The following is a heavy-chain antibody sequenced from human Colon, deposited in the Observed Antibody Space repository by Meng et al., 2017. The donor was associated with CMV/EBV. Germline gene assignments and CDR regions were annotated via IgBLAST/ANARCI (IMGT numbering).Heavy chain of an antibody. J-gene: IGHJ4*02. CDR3: VRGLYGSGRHQIDY. CDR1: GGSFSGYY. D-gene: IGHD3-10*01. CDR2: INHSGST. V-gene: IGHV4-34*01. Sequence: QVPVQQWGAGLLKPSETLSLTCAVYGGSFSGYYWSWIRQPPGKGLEWIGEINHSGSTNYNPSLKSRVTISVDTSKNQFSLKLSSVTAADTAVYYCVRGLYGSGRHQIDYWGQGTLVTVSS.